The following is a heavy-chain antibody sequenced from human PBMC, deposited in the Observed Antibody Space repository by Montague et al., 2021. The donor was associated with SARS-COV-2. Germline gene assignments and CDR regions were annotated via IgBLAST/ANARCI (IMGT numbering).Heavy chain of an antibody. V-gene: IGHV4-4*02. CDR1: GGSISSSSW. CDR3: ARWVSSSWCGRSYYGMDV. CDR2: IYHSGST. Sequence: SETLSLTCAVSGGSISSSSWWSWVRQPPGKGLEWIGEIYHSGSTNYNPSLKSRATISVDKPKNQFSLKLSSLTAADTAVDYCARWVSSSWCGRSYYGMDVWGQGTTVTVSS. D-gene: IGHD6-13*01. J-gene: IGHJ6*02.